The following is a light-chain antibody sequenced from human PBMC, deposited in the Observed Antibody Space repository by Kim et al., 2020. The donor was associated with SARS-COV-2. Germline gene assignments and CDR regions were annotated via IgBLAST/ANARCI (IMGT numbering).Light chain of an antibody. CDR2: DVT. Sequence: PGQSPAISCTGTASDVGGYNYVSWYQQHPGKVPKLVIYDVTQRPSGIPDRFSGSKSGSAASLTISGLQAEDEADYYCCSYAGTYTVFGGGTQLTVL. CDR3: CSYAGTYTV. V-gene: IGLV2-11*03. J-gene: IGLJ2*01. CDR1: ASDVGGYNY.